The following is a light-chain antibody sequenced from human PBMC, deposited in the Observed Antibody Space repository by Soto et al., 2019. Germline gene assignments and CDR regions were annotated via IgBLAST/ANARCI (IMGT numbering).Light chain of an antibody. J-gene: IGKJ1*01. Sequence: IVLTQSPGTLSLSPGERATLSCRASQTITGRSLAWYQQKPGQAPRLLITSISTRATGIPDRFSGSGSGADFTLTITRLEPEDFAVSYCQQFQNSRTFGQGTKVDIK. CDR3: QQFQNSRT. CDR2: SIS. CDR1: QTITGRS. V-gene: IGKV3-20*01.